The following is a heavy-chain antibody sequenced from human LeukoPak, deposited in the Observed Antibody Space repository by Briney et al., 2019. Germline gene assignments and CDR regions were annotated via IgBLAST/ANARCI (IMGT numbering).Heavy chain of an antibody. J-gene: IGHJ4*02. V-gene: IGHV3-30*18. D-gene: IGHD5-12*01. Sequence: PGGSLRLSCAASGFTFSSYGMPWVRQAPGKGLEWVAVISYDGSNEYYADSVKGRFTISRDNSKNTLYLQMNSLRAEDTAVYYCAKDVRGYSGYGVLDYWGQGTLVTVSS. CDR2: ISYDGSNE. CDR3: AKDVRGYSGYGVLDY. CDR1: GFTFSSYG.